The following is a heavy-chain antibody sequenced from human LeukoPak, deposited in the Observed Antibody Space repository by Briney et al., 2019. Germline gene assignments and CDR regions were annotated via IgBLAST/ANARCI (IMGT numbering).Heavy chain of an antibody. CDR3: ARDIPAPGDAKFDC. Sequence: PGGSLRLSCAASGFTLSSYSMNWVRQAPGKGLGWVSYISSSSSTIYYADSVKGRFTISRDNAKNSLYLQMNSLRAEDTAVYYCARDIPAPGDAKFDCWGQGALVTVSS. CDR1: GFTLSSYS. J-gene: IGHJ4*02. D-gene: IGHD2-21*01. CDR2: ISSSSSTI. V-gene: IGHV3-48*04.